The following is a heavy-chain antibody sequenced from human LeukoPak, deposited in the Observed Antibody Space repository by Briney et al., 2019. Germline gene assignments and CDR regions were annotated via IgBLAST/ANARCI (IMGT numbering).Heavy chain of an antibody. CDR3: ASRGGYYMDV. V-gene: IGHV4-38-2*02. D-gene: IGHD5-24*01. CDR1: GYSISSGYY. J-gene: IGHJ6*03. CDR2: IYHSGST. Sequence: SETLSLTCTVSGYSISSGYYWGWIRQPPGKGLEWIGSIYHSGSTYYNPSLKSRVTISVDTSKNQFSLKLSSVTAADTAVYYCASRGGYYMDVWGKGTTVTVSS.